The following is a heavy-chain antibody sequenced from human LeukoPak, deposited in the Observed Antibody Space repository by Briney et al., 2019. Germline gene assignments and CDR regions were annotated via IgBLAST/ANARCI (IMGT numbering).Heavy chain of an antibody. V-gene: IGHV5-51*01. Sequence: GESLKIYCKGSGYSFTSYWIGWVRQMPGKGLEGTGIIYPGDSDTRYSPSFQGQVTISADKSISTAYLQWSSLKASDTAMYYCAETNESGSLGYWGQGTLVTVSS. CDR3: AETNESGSLGY. J-gene: IGHJ4*02. CDR2: IYPGDSDT. CDR1: GYSFTSYW. D-gene: IGHD1-26*01.